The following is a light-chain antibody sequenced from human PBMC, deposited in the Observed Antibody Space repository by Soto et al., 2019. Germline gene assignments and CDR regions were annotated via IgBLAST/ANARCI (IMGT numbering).Light chain of an antibody. J-gene: IGLJ2*01. CDR3: CSYAGSSTFVV. CDR1: SSDVGGYNF. Sequence: QSALTQPASVSGSPGQSITISCTGTSSDVGGYNFVSWYQQHPSKVPKVMIYDVSKRPSGVSNRFSGSKSGNTASLTISGLQVEDEADYYCCSYAGSSTFVVFGGGTKLTVL. CDR2: DVS. V-gene: IGLV2-14*03.